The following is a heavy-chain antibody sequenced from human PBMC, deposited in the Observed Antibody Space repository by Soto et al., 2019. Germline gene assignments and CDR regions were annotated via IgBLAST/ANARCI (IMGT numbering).Heavy chain of an antibody. CDR3: ARAGVDYYDSSGYYYPSNDY. D-gene: IGHD3-22*01. J-gene: IGHJ4*02. V-gene: IGHV1-69*06. Sequence: ASVKVSCKASGGTFSSYAISWVRQAPGQGLEWMGGIIPIFGTANYAQKFQGRVTITADKSTSTAYMELSSLRSEDTAVYYCARAGVDYYDSSGYYYPSNDYWGQGTLVTVSS. CDR1: GGTFSSYA. CDR2: IIPIFGTA.